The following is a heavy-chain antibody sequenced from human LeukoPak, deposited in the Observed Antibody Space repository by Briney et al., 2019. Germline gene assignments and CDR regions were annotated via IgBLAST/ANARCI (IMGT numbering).Heavy chain of an antibody. J-gene: IGHJ3*02. V-gene: IGHV3-15*01. CDR1: GFTFSSYD. D-gene: IGHD2-21*01. CDR2: IKSKTDGGTT. Sequence: EGSLRLSCAASGFTFSSYDMHWVRQAPGKGLEWVGRIKSKTDGGTTDYAAPVKGRFTISRDDSKNTLYLQMNSLKTEDTAVYYCTTDLILWWRGAFDIWGQGTMVTVSS. CDR3: TTDLILWWRGAFDI.